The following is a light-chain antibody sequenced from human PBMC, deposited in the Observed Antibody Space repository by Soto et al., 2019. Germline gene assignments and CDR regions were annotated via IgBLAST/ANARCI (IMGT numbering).Light chain of an antibody. J-gene: IGLJ3*02. CDR1: TSNIAAGYD. V-gene: IGLV1-40*01. CDR3: QSHDGSLSVSV. CDR2: GNN. Sequence: QSVLTQPPSVSGARGQRVTISCTGSTSNIAAGYDVHWYQQLPRIDPKLLIYGNNIRPSGVPDRFSGSKFATSAYLTISGLRAEDEAEYYCQSHDGSLSVSVFGGGTKLTVL.